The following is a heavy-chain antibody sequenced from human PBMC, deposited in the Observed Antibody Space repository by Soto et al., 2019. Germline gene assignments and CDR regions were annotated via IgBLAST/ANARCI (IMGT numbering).Heavy chain of an antibody. Sequence: SETLSLTCSVSGDSISTVDYFWAWIRQPPGQALEYIGYIYKSATTYYNPSFEGRVAISLDTSKSHFSLNVTSVTAADTAVYFCSRGRYCLTGRCFPNWFDSWGQGTLVTVSS. CDR1: GDSISTVDYF. CDR3: SRGRYCLTGRCFPNWFDS. V-gene: IGHV4-30-4*01. J-gene: IGHJ5*01. D-gene: IGHD2-15*01. CDR2: IYKSATT.